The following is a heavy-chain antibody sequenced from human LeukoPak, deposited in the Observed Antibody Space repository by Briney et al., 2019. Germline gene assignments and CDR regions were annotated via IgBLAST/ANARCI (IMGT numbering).Heavy chain of an antibody. CDR3: ASTSPKYYYESSGYSSLFDN. CDR2: IYYSGST. J-gene: IGHJ4*02. V-gene: IGHV4-39*07. CDR1: GGSVSSSGYY. D-gene: IGHD3-22*01. Sequence: SETLSLTCTVSGGSVSSSGYYWAWIRQPPGKGLEWIGTIYYSGSTYYNPSLKSRVTISVDTSKNQFSLKLRSVTAADTALYYCASTSPKYYYESSGYSSLFDNWGQGTLVTVSS.